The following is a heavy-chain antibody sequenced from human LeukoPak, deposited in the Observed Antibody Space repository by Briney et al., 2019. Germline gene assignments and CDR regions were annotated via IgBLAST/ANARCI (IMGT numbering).Heavy chain of an antibody. V-gene: IGHV5-51*01. CDR3: ARQATVTTNFDS. J-gene: IGHJ4*02. Sequence: GESLKISCKGSGYSFTTYWIAWVRHMPGKGLEWMGIIYPGDSDTRYNPSFQGQITISAGKSISTAYLQWSSLKASDTAIYYCARQATVTTNFDSWGQGTLVTVSS. CDR1: GYSFTTYW. D-gene: IGHD4-17*01. CDR2: IYPGDSDT.